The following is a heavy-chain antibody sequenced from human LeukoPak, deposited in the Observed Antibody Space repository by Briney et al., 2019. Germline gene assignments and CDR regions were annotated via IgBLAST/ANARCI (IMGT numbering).Heavy chain of an antibody. CDR3: ARGTIAAAGYYYFDY. D-gene: IGHD6-13*01. Sequence: GGSLRLSCTASGFNFSHYTMTWVRQAPGKGLEWVSSISSAGRYIYYSESLKGRFTVSRDDASSSLSLQMDSLRAEDTAVYYCARGTIAAAGYYYFDYWGQGTQVTVSS. CDR1: GFNFSHYT. CDR2: ISSAGRYI. V-gene: IGHV3-21*01. J-gene: IGHJ4*02.